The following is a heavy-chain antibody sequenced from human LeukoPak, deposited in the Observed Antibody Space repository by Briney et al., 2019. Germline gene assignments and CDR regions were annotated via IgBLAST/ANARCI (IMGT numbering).Heavy chain of an antibody. V-gene: IGHV3-7*01. CDR3: ANILSASFFDY. CDR1: GFTFSSYW. D-gene: IGHD5/OR15-5a*01. CDR2: IKQDGSEK. Sequence: SGGSLRLSCAASGFTFSSYWMSWVRQAPGKGLEWVANIKQDGSEKYYVDSVKGRFTISRDNAKNSLYLQMNSLRAEDTAVYYSANILSASFFDYSGQGTLVTVSS. J-gene: IGHJ4*02.